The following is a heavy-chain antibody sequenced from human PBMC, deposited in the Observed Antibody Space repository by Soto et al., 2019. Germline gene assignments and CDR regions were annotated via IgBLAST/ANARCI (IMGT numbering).Heavy chain of an antibody. V-gene: IGHV4-31*03. Sequence: SETLSLTCTVSGGSVSSGGYYWSWIRQHPGKGLEWIGYIYYSGSTYYNPSLKSRVTISVDTSKNQFSLKLSSVTAADTAVYYCARGRVATPFDYWGQGTLVTVSS. D-gene: IGHD5-12*01. CDR2: IYYSGST. CDR3: ARGRVATPFDY. CDR1: GGSVSSGGYY. J-gene: IGHJ4*02.